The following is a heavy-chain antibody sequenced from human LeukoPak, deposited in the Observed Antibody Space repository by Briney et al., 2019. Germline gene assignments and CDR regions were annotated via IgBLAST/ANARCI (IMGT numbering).Heavy chain of an antibody. D-gene: IGHD3-22*01. CDR2: IYHSGST. CDR3: ASSSGYFYNEIDY. CDR1: GFSISSGYY. V-gene: IGHV4-38-2*02. Sequence: PSETLSLTCTVSGFSISSGYYWGWIRQPPGKGLEWIGSIYHSGSTFHNPSLKSRVTISVDTSKNQFSLKLSSVTAADTAVYYCASSSGYFYNEIDYWGQGTLVTVSS. J-gene: IGHJ4*02.